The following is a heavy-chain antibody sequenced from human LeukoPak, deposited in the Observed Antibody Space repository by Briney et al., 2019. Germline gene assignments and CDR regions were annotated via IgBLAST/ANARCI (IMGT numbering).Heavy chain of an antibody. J-gene: IGHJ4*02. D-gene: IGHD6-19*01. CDR1: GYTFTSYD. CDR3: ARTSASSGSDFDC. CDR2: MNPNSGNT. V-gene: IGHV1-8*01. Sequence: GASVKVSCKASGYTFTSYDINWVRQATGQGLEWMGWMNPNSGNTGYAQKFQGRVTMTRNTSISTAYMELSSLRSEDTAVYYCARTSASSGSDFDCRGQGTLVTASS.